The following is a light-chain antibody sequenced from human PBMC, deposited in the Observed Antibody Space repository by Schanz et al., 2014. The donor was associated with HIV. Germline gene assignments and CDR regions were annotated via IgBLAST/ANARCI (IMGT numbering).Light chain of an antibody. CDR2: AAS. Sequence: IQLTQSPSSLSASVGDRVTITCRASQGISNSLAWYHQKPGKGPKLLIYAASTLQTGVPSRFSGSGSGTDFTLTISNLQPEDFATYYCQVLNSYPFTFGGGTEVQIK. V-gene: IGKV1-9*01. CDR1: QGISNS. J-gene: IGKJ4*01. CDR3: QVLNSYPFT.